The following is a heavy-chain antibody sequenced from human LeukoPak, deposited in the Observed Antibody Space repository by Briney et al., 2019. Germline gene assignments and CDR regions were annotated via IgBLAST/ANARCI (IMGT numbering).Heavy chain of an antibody. CDR2: IYWDDDK. D-gene: IGHD6-19*01. V-gene: IGHV2-5*02. CDR3: AHRRGSSGWFNYGPPDY. Sequence: ESGPTLVNPTQTLTLTCTFSGFSLSTSGVGVGWIRQPPGKAPEWLALIYWDDDKRYSPSLKSRLTITKDTSKNQVVLTMTNMDPVDTATYYCAHRRGSSGWFNYGPPDYWGQGTLVTVSS. CDR1: GFSLSTSGVG. J-gene: IGHJ4*02.